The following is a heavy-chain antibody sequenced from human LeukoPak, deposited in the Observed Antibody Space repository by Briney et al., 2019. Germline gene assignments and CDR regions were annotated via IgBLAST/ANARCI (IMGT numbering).Heavy chain of an antibody. D-gene: IGHD2-15*01. V-gene: IGHV1-69*04. CDR3: ARVARYCSGGSCYSSFDY. Sequence: GASVKVSCKASGSTFSSYAISWVRQAPGQGLEWMGRIIPILGIANYAQKFQGRVTITADKSTSTAYMELSSLRSEDTAVYYCARVARYCSGGSCYSSFDYWGQGTLVTVSS. CDR2: IIPILGIA. CDR1: GSTFSSYA. J-gene: IGHJ4*02.